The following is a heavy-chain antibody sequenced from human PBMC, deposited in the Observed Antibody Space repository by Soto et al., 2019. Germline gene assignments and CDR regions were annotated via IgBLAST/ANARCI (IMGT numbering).Heavy chain of an antibody. CDR2: IWYDGSNK. CDR3: ARDKEGEFDY. J-gene: IGHJ4*02. CDR1: GFTFSSYG. V-gene: IGHV3-33*01. Sequence: QVQLVESGGGVVQPGRSLRLSCAASGFTFSSYGMHWVRQAPGKGLEWVAVIWYDGSNKYYADSVKGRFTISRDNSKNTLYLQMNSLRAEGTAVYYCARDKEGEFDYWGQGTLVTVSS.